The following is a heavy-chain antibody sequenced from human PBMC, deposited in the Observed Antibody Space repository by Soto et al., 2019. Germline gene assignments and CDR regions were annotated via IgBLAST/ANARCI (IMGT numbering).Heavy chain of an antibody. J-gene: IGHJ4*02. CDR2: IYYSGST. CDR1: GGSISSGDYY. D-gene: IGHD5-12*01. V-gene: IGHV4-30-4*01. Sequence: QVQLQESGPGLVKPSQTLSLTCTVSGGSISSGDYYWSWIRQPPGKGLEWNGYIYYSGSTYYNPALTSRVTISVDTSKNQFSLKLSCVTAADTAGYYCATIVATSLGYWGQGTLVTVSS. CDR3: ATIVATSLGY.